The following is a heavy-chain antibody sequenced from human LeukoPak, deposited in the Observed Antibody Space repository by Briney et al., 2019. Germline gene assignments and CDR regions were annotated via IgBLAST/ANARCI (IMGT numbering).Heavy chain of an antibody. CDR3: AKKVNYYDTSDPGGWFDP. CDR2: ISGSGGST. V-gene: IGHV3-23*01. Sequence: GGSLRLSCAASGFTFSSYAMSWVRQAPGKGLEWVSTISGSGGSTYSADSVKGGFTISRDNSKNTLYLQMNSLRAEDTAVYFCAKKVNYYDTSDPGGWFDPWGQGTLVTVSS. D-gene: IGHD3-22*01. J-gene: IGHJ5*02. CDR1: GFTFSSYA.